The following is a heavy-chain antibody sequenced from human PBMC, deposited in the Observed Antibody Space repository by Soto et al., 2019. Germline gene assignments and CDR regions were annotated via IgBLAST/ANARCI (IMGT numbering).Heavy chain of an antibody. J-gene: IGHJ4*02. Sequence: EVQVWESGGGLVQPGGSLRLSWVVFVFPFAANAMSWVRQAPGKGLEWVSGLSNTGRRPSYADSVKGRFNISRDNSENTVYLQRNRLRVEDTTVYYCATGMGATQGPFDNWCQRHLVTVSS. CDR3: ATGMGATQGPFDN. CDR2: LSNTGRRP. CDR1: VFPFAANA. D-gene: IGHD1-26*01. V-gene: IGHV3-23*01.